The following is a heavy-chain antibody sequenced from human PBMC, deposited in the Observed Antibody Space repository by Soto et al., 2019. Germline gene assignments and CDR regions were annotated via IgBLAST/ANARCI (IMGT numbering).Heavy chain of an antibody. J-gene: IGHJ6*02. D-gene: IGHD2-21*01. CDR1: GGTFSNHI. Sequence: SVKVSCKASGGTFSNHIITWVRQAPGQGPEWMGRIIPMLAITNYAQKFQGRVTITADKSTTTAYMEVSSLRPEDTAVYYCARDRPGGDSYYYYGMDVWGQGTTVTVSS. CDR3: ARDRPGGDSYYYYGMDV. CDR2: IIPMLAIT. V-gene: IGHV1-69*04.